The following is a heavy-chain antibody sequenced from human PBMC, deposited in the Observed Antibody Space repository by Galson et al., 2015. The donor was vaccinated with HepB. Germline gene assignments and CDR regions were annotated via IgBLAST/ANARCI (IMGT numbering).Heavy chain of an antibody. J-gene: IGHJ4*02. CDR3: VVAAAGGDY. CDR2: ISYDGSNK. V-gene: IGHV3-30*03. Sequence: SLRPSCAASGFTFSSYGMHWVRQAPGKGLEWVAVISYDGSNKYYADSVKGRFTISRDNSKNTLYLQMNSLRAEDTAVYYCVVAAAGGDYWGQGTLVTVSS. D-gene: IGHD6-13*01. CDR1: GFTFSSYG.